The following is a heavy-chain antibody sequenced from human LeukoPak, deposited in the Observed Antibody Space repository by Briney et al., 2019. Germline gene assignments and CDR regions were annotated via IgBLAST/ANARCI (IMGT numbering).Heavy chain of an antibody. V-gene: IGHV3-30*18. J-gene: IGHJ6*02. Sequence: PGGSLRLSRAASGFTFSSYGMHWVRQAPGKGLEWVAVISYDGSNKYYADSVKGRFTISRDNSKNTLYLQMNSLRAEDTAVYYCAKDVSITMVRGVITDGMDVWGQGTTVTVSS. D-gene: IGHD3-10*01. CDR1: GFTFSSYG. CDR3: AKDVSITMVRGVITDGMDV. CDR2: ISYDGSNK.